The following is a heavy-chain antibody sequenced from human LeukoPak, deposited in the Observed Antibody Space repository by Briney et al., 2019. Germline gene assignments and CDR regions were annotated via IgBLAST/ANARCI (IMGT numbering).Heavy chain of an antibody. Sequence: PGGSLRLSCAASGFTFSSYSMNWVRQAPGKGLEWVSSISSSSSYIYYADSVKGRFTISRDNAKNSLYLQMNSLRAEDTAVYYCATPGSSLPNPPFDYWGQGTLVTVSS. V-gene: IGHV3-21*01. CDR2: ISSSSSYI. D-gene: IGHD6-13*01. CDR1: GFTFSSYS. J-gene: IGHJ4*02. CDR3: ATPGSSLPNPPFDY.